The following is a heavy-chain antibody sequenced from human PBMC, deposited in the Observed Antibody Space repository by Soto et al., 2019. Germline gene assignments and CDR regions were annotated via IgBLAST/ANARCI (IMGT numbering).Heavy chain of an antibody. D-gene: IGHD2-15*01. CDR2: ITPIFGTA. CDR3: AVSAPPVGGWFDP. V-gene: IGHV1-69*01. CDR1: GDTFSSYP. J-gene: IGHJ5*02. Sequence: QVQLVQSGAEVKKPGSSVKVSCKASGDTFSSYPISWLRQAPGQGLEWMGGITPIFGTANYAQKFQGRVTITADESSSTAYMELGSMTSEDTATYYCAVSAPPVGGWFDPWGQGTLVTVSS.